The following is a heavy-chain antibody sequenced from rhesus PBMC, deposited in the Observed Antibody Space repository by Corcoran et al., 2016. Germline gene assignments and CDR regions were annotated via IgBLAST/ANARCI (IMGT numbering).Heavy chain of an antibody. V-gene: IGHV4-169*01. J-gene: IGHJ4*01. D-gene: IGHD6-25*01. CDR2: IYGSGSST. Sequence: QLQLQESGPGLVKPSETLSVTCAVSGGSISSSYWSWIGQAPGKGLEWIGYIYGSGSSTNYNPSLQSRVTLSVDTSKNQLSLKLSSVTTADTAVYYCAKTGSGYSGSWNLFDYWGQGVLVTVSS. CDR1: GGSISSSY. CDR3: AKTGSGYSGSWNLFDY.